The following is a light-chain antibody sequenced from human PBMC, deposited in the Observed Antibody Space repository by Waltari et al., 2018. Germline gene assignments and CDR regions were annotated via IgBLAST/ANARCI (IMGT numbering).Light chain of an antibody. J-gene: IGLJ2*01. V-gene: IGLV2-11*01. Sequence: QSALTQPRSVSGSPGQSVTISCNGTTSDVGGYDFVSLYQHHPGKAPKLIMYDGSKRASGVPGRFSCFKSGSTASLAVSGMQAEDEADYFCCSYVDTTLFLLFGGGTRLTVL. CDR3: CSYVDTTLFLL. CDR2: DGS. CDR1: TSDVGGYDF.